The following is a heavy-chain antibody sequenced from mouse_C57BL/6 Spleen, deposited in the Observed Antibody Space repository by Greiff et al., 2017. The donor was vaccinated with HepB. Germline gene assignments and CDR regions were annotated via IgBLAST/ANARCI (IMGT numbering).Heavy chain of an antibody. V-gene: IGHV1-42*01. Sequence: VQLQQSGPELVKPGASVKISCKASGYSFTGYYMNWVKQSPEKSLEWIGEINPSTGGTTYNQKFKAKATLTVDKSSSTAYMQLKSLTSEDSAVYYCARDDYDVHFDYWGQGTTLTVSS. J-gene: IGHJ2*01. D-gene: IGHD2-4*01. CDR1: GYSFTGYY. CDR2: INPSTGGT. CDR3: ARDDYDVHFDY.